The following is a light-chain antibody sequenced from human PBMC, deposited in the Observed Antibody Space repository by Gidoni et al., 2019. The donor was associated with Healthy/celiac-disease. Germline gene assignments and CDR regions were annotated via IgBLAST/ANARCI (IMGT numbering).Light chain of an antibody. CDR1: SSDVGSYNL. Sequence: QSALTQPASVSGSPGQSITISCTGTSSDVGSYNLVSWYQQHPGKAPNLMIYEGNKRPSGVSNRFSGSKSGNTASLTISGLQAEDEADYYCCSYAGSTTLVFGGGTKLTVL. V-gene: IGLV2-23*01. J-gene: IGLJ2*01. CDR2: EGN. CDR3: CSYAGSTTLV.